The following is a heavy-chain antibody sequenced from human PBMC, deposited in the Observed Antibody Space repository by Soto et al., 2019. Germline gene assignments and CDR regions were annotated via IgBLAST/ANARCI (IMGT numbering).Heavy chain of an antibody. V-gene: IGHV1-2*04. Sequence: VKVSCKASGYTFTGYYMHWVRQAPGQGLEWMGWINPNSGGTNYAQKFQGWATMTRDTSISTAYMELSRLRSDDTAVYYCARRVCSSGSCYSDYGMDVWGQGTTVTVSS. CDR3: ARRVCSSGSCYSDYGMDV. CDR1: GYTFTGYY. CDR2: INPNSGGT. J-gene: IGHJ6*02. D-gene: IGHD2-15*01.